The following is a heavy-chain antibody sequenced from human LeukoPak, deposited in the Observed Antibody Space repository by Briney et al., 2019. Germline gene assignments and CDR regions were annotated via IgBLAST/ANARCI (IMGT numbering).Heavy chain of an antibody. CDR1: GGSLSGYY. D-gene: IGHD3-22*01. CDR2: IYYSGST. Sequence: SETLSLTCAVDGGSLSGYYWSWIRPHPGKGLEWIGYIYYSGSTYYNPSLKSRVTISVDTSKNQLSLKLSSVSAADTAVYYCARGDYYDSSGPDYWGQGTLVTVSS. J-gene: IGHJ4*02. V-gene: IGHV4-31*11. CDR3: ARGDYYDSSGPDY.